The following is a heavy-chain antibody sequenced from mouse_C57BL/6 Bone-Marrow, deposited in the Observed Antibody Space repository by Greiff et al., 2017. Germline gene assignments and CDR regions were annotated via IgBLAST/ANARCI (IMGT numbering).Heavy chain of an antibody. Sequence: VQLQQSRAELVRPGASVTLSCKASGYTFTDYEMHWVKQTPVHGLEWIGAIDPETGGTAYNQKFKGKAILTADKSSSTAYMELRSLTSEDSAVYYCTKTGTGGFDYWGQGTTLTVSS. CDR2: IDPETGGT. V-gene: IGHV1-15*01. J-gene: IGHJ2*01. CDR3: TKTGTGGFDY. CDR1: GYTFTDYE. D-gene: IGHD4-1*01.